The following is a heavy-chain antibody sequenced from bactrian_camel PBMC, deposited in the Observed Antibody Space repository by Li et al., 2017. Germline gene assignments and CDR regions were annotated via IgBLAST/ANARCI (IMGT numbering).Heavy chain of an antibody. D-gene: IGHD2*01. Sequence: HVQLVESGGGSVQAGGSLRLSCIAAGPTYSSNCMGWFRQVPGKEREAVATTYTKARGGGGFYSDSVKGRFTISQDKASNTVYLQMNSLKPEDTGLYFCAAGDTWYCLSDFRARNFAYWGQGTQVTVS. J-gene: IGHJ6*01. CDR2: TYTKARGGGG. CDR1: GPTYSSNC. V-gene: IGHV3S55*01. CDR3: AAGDTWYCLSDFRARNFAY.